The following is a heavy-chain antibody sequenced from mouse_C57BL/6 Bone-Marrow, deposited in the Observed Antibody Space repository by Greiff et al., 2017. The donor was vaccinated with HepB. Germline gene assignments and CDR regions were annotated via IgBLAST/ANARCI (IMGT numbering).Heavy chain of an antibody. Sequence: EVQVVESGEGLVKPGGSLKLSCAASGFTFSSYAMSWVRQTPEKRLEWVAYISSGGDYIYYADTVKGRFTISRDNARNTLYLQMSSLKSEDTAMYYCTRVTTVVAKRYAMDYWGQGTSVTVSS. V-gene: IGHV5-9-1*02. CDR2: ISSGGDYI. CDR1: GFTFSSYA. CDR3: TRVTTVVAKRYAMDY. D-gene: IGHD1-1*01. J-gene: IGHJ4*01.